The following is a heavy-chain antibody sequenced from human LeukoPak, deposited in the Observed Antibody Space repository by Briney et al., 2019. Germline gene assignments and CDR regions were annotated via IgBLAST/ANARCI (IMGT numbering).Heavy chain of an antibody. Sequence: GGSLRLSCAASGFTFSSYAMSWVRQAPGKGLEWVSSISSSSSYIYYADSVKGRFTISRDNAKNSLYLQMNSLRAEDTAVYYCARDAGGGGYYYYYNMDVWGKGTTVTVSS. CDR2: ISSSSSYI. J-gene: IGHJ6*03. CDR1: GFTFSSYA. V-gene: IGHV3-21*01. CDR3: ARDAGGGGYYYYYNMDV. D-gene: IGHD3-10*01.